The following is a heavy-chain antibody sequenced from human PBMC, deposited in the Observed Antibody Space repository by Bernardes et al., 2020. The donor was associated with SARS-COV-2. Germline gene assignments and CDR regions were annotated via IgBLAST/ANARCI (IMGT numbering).Heavy chain of an antibody. Sequence: GGSLRLSCAASGFIISNYWMSWLRQGPGKGLEWVSSISSSSSNIYYADSVKGRFTISRDNAKNSLYLQMNSLRAEDTAVYYCAKDRSPTRHVGSLWSGYESPNYYCAMDVWGQGATVTVSS. CDR3: AKDRSPTRHVGSLWSGYESPNYYCAMDV. CDR2: ISSSSSNI. CDR1: GFIISNYW. D-gene: IGHD3-3*01. J-gene: IGHJ6*02. V-gene: IGHV3-21*01.